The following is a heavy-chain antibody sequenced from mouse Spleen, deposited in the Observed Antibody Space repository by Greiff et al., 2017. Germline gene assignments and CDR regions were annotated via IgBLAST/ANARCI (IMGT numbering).Heavy chain of an antibody. J-gene: IGHJ3*01. V-gene: IGHV2-5*01. CDR3: AKGLITTDDAFAY. CDR2: IWSGGST. Sequence: QVQLKESGPGLVQPSQSLSITCTVSGFSLTSYGVHWVRQSPGKGLEWLGVIWSGGSTDYNAAFMSRLSITKDNSKSQVFFKMNSLQADDTAIYYCAKGLITTDDAFAYWGQGTLVTVSA. CDR1: GFSLTSYG. D-gene: IGHD1-2*01.